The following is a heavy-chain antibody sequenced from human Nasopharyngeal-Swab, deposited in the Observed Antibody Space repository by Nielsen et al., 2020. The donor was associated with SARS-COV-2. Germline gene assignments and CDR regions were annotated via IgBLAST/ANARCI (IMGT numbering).Heavy chain of an antibody. J-gene: IGHJ4*02. V-gene: IGHV3-11*03. CDR1: GFTFSDYY. CDR3: ARADIVVVPAATPFDY. D-gene: IGHD2-2*01. CDR2: ISSSSYT. Sequence: GESLKISCAASGFTFSDYYMSWIRQAPGKGLEWVSYISSSSYTNYADSVKGRFTISRDNAKNSLYLQMNSLRAEDTAVYYCARADIVVVPAATPFDYWGQGTLVTVSS.